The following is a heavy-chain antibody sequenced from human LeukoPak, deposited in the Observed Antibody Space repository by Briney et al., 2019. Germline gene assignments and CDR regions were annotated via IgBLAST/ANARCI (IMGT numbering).Heavy chain of an antibody. D-gene: IGHD3-22*01. Sequence: GASVKVSCKASGYTFTSYGITWVRQAPGQGLEWMGWISAYNGNTKYAQKLQGRVTMTTDTSTSTAYMELRSLRSDDTAVYYCARDLVVSSPSDAFDIWAKGQWSPSLQ. CDR2: ISAYNGNT. CDR3: ARDLVVSSPSDAFDI. CDR1: GYTFTSYG. J-gene: IGHJ3*02. V-gene: IGHV1-18*01.